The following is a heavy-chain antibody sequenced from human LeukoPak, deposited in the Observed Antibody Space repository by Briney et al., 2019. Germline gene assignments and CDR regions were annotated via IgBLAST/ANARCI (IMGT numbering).Heavy chain of an antibody. Sequence: GGSLRLSCAASGFTFSSYGMHWVRQAPGQGLEWVAVISYGGSNKYYADSVKGRFTISRDNSKNTLYLQMNSLRAEDTAVYYCAKEGRYFDWLQYYFDYWGQGTLVTVSS. CDR1: GFTFSSYG. D-gene: IGHD3-9*01. CDR3: AKEGRYFDWLQYYFDY. CDR2: ISYGGSNK. V-gene: IGHV3-30*18. J-gene: IGHJ4*02.